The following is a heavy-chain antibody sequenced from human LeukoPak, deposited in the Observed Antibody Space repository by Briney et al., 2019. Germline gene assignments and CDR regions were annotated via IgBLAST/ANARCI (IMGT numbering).Heavy chain of an antibody. D-gene: IGHD3-16*01. V-gene: IGHV3-23*01. CDR1: GFTFNTYA. CDR2: IGSVTET. CDR3: AKDSTSDNGVYDCFDF. J-gene: IGHJ4*02. Sequence: GGSLRLSCAASGFTFNTYAMSWVRQAPGKGPEWVSTIGSVTETFYAGAVKGRLTISRDDSKNTLYLQMDSLRAEDSAIYYCAKDSTSDNGVYDCFDFWGQGTQVPVSS.